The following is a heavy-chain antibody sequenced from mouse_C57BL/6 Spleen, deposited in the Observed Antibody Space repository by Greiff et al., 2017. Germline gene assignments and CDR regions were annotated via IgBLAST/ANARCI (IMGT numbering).Heavy chain of an antibody. V-gene: IGHV1-42*01. CDR2: INPSTGGT. CDR1: GYSFTGYY. D-gene: IGHD1-1*01. Sequence: VQLQQSGPELVKPGASVKISCKASGYSFTGYYMNWVKQSPEKSLEWIGEINPSTGGTTYNQKFKAKATLTVDKSSSTAYMQLKSLTSEDSAVDYCADYYGSSDGFAYWGQGTLVTVSA. CDR3: ADYYGSSDGFAY. J-gene: IGHJ3*01.